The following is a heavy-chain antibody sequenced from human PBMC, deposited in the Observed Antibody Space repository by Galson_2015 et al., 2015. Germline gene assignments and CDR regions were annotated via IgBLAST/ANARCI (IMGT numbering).Heavy chain of an antibody. Sequence: SLRLSCAASGFTFSSYAMHWVRQAPGKGLEWVAVISYDGSNKYYADSVKGRFTISRDNSKNTLYLQMNSLRAEDTAVYYCARAGGRDWGQGTLVTVSS. J-gene: IGHJ4*02. V-gene: IGHV3-30*01. D-gene: IGHD1-14*01. CDR3: ARAGGRD. CDR1: GFTFSSYA. CDR2: ISYDGSNK.